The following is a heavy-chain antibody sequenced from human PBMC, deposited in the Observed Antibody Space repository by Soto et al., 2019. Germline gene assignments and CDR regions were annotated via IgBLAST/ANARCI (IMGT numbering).Heavy chain of an antibody. J-gene: IGHJ3*01. CDR1: GYTFSTEG. D-gene: IGHD2-2*02. Sequence: QVQLVQSGAEMKKPGASVKVSCKASGYTFSTEGITWVRQAPGQGLDWMGWINPFKGDTNSAARFQDRVTMTTDTLTRTAYMELRSLRSDDTAVYYCARVKVPAAILGAFDLWGQGTLVTVSS. CDR3: ARVKVPAAILGAFDL. V-gene: IGHV1-18*01. CDR2: INPFKGDT.